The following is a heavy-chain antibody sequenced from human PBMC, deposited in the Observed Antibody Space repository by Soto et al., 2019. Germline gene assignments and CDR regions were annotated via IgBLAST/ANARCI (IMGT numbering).Heavy chain of an antibody. Sequence: SETLSLTCAVSGGSISCGGFSWSWIRQPPGKGLEWIGYILHTGGTQYNPSLKSRVSMSVDKSKNQFSLHLTSVTAADTAVYYCARLQFGEGFDYWGQGALVTVSA. D-gene: IGHD3-10*01. CDR2: ILHTGGT. J-gene: IGHJ4*02. CDR3: ARLQFGEGFDY. CDR1: GGSISCGGFS. V-gene: IGHV4-30-2*01.